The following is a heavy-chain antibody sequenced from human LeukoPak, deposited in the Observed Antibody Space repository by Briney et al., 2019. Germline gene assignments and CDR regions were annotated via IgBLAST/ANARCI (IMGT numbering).Heavy chain of an antibody. V-gene: IGHV3-21*01. CDR1: GFTFISYS. CDR3: AREPGDY. CDR2: ISSSSYI. Sequence: GGSLRLSCAASGFTFISYSMNWVRQAPGQGLEWVSSISSSSYIYYADSVKGRFTISRDNAKNSLYLQMNSLRPEDTAVYYCAREPGDYWGQGTLVTVSS. J-gene: IGHJ4*02.